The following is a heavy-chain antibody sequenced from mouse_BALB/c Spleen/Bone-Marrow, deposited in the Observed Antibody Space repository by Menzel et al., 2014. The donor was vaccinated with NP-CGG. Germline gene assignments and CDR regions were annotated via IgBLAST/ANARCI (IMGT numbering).Heavy chain of an antibody. CDR3: ARCYYGNYFDY. CDR1: GYTLTSYW. J-gene: IGHJ2*01. CDR2: INPSNGRT. V-gene: IGHV1S81*02. D-gene: IGHD2-1*01. Sequence: QVHVKQSGAELVKPGASVKLSCKASGYTLTSYWMHWEKQRPGQGLEWIGEINPSNGRTNYNEKFKSKATLTVDKSSSTAYMQLSSLTSEDSAVYYCARCYYGNYFDYWGQGTTLTVSS.